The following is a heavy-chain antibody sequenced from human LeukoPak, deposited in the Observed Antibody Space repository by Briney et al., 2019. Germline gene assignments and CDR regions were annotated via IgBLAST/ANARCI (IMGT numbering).Heavy chain of an antibody. Sequence: GGSLRLSCAASGFTFSSYAMSWVRQAPGKGPEWVSAISGSGGSTYYADSVKGRFTISRDNSKNTLYLQMNSLRAEDTAVYYCAKDRGYGSRLLYGMDVWGQGTTVTVSS. V-gene: IGHV3-23*01. D-gene: IGHD3-10*01. J-gene: IGHJ6*02. CDR3: AKDRGYGSRLLYGMDV. CDR2: ISGSGGST. CDR1: GFTFSSYA.